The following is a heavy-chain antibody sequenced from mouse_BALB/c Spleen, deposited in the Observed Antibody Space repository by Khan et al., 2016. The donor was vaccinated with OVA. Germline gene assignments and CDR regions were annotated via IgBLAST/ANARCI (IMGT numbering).Heavy chain of an antibody. V-gene: IGHV5-9-3*01. CDR1: GFTFSSFA. CDR3: TRSWVDYDAMDY. CDR2: IRPGGHYT. J-gene: IGHJ4*01. Sequence: EVELVESGGGVVKPGGSLKLSCSASGFTFSSFAMSWVRQTPERRLEWVATIRPGGHYTFYPASAKGRFTISRDNARNTLYLQLSSLRSEDTVMYYCTRSWVDYDAMDYWGQGTSVTVSS.